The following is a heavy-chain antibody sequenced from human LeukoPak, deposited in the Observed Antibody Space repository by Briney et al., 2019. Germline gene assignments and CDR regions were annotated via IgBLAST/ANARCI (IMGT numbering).Heavy chain of an antibody. D-gene: IGHD6-19*01. CDR3: ARIPTNAVPSAHNGFDI. V-gene: IGHV4-39*01. CDR2: IYYSGST. CDR1: GGSIGSTNYY. Sequence: SETLSLTCTVSGGSIGSTNYYWGWIRQPPGKGLEWIANIYYSGSTYYNPSLKSRVTISVDTSKNQFSLRLNSVTAADTSIYYCARIPTNAVPSAHNGFDIWGKGTMLTVSS. J-gene: IGHJ3*02.